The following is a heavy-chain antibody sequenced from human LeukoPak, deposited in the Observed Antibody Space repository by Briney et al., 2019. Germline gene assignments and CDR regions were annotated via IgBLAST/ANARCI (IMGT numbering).Heavy chain of an antibody. CDR3: ARDVVPAASPPYNWFDP. CDR2: ISSSGSTI. D-gene: IGHD2-2*01. CDR1: GFTFSDYY. Sequence: GGSLRLSCAASGFTFSDYYMSWIRQAPGKGLEWVSYISSSGSTIYYADSVKGRFTISRDNAKSSLYLQMNSLRAEDTVVYYCARDVVPAASPPYNWFDPWGQGTLVTVSS. V-gene: IGHV3-11*01. J-gene: IGHJ5*02.